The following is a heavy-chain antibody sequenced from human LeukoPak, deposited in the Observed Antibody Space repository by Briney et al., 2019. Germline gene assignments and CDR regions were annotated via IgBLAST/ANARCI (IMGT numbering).Heavy chain of an antibody. V-gene: IGHV4-34*01. CDR1: GGSFSGYY. Sequence: SETLSLTCAVYGGSFSGYYWSWIRQPPGKGLEWIGEINHSGSTNYNPSLKSRVTISVDTSKNQFSLKLSSVTAADTAVYYCARGIGIVATIGRFRHYGMDVWGQGTTVTVPS. J-gene: IGHJ6*02. CDR3: ARGIGIVATIGRFRHYGMDV. CDR2: INHSGST. D-gene: IGHD5-12*01.